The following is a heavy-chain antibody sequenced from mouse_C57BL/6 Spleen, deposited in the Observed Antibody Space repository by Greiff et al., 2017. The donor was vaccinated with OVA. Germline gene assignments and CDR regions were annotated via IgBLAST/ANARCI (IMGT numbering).Heavy chain of an antibody. CDR2: ISYDGSN. D-gene: IGHD2-3*01. J-gene: IGHJ2*01. CDR1: GYSITSGYY. CDR3: ARGWFLDY. Sequence: EVQLVESGPGLVKPSQSLSLTCSVTGYSITSGYYWNWIRQSPGNILEWMGYISYDGSNNYNPSLKNRISITRDTSKNQFFLKLNSVTTEDTATYYCARGWFLDYWGQGTTLTVSS. V-gene: IGHV3-6*01.